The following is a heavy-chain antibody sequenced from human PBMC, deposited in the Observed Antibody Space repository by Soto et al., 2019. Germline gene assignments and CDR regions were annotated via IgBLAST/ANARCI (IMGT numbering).Heavy chain of an antibody. CDR3: AEDRLVFQIAVAGRIDY. CDR2: ISYDGSNK. CDR1: GFTFSSYG. J-gene: IGHJ4*02. D-gene: IGHD6-19*01. V-gene: IGHV3-30*18. Sequence: QVQLVESGGGVVQPGRSLRLSCAASGFTFSSYGMHWVRQAPGQGLEWVAVISYDGSNKYYADSVKGRFTISRDNSKNTMYTQMDSLKAEDTGVYDWAEDRLVFQIAVAGRIDYWGQGTLVTVSS.